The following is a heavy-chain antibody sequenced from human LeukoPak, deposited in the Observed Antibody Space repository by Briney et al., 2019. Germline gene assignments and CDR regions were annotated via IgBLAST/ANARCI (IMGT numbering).Heavy chain of an antibody. Sequence: ASVKVSCKASGYTFTSYAMNWVRQAPGQGLEWMGWINTNTGNPTYAQGFTGRFVFSLDTSVSTAYLQISSLKAEDTAVYYCARDGVLLWFGELQLDIWGQGTMVTVSS. CDR1: GYTFTSYA. CDR3: ARDGVLLWFGELQLDI. D-gene: IGHD3-10*01. J-gene: IGHJ3*02. CDR2: INTNTGNP. V-gene: IGHV7-4-1*02.